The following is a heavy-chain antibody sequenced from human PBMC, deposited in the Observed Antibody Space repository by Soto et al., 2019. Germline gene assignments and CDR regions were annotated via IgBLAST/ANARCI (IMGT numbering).Heavy chain of an antibody. J-gene: IGHJ6*02. D-gene: IGHD3-3*01. CDR3: AKGGTYYDFWSGFSSYYYGMDV. CDR1: GFTFSSYA. V-gene: IGHV3-23*01. Sequence: GGSLRLSCAASGFTFSSYAMSWVRQAPGKGLEWVSAITGSAGSTYYADSVKGRFTISRDNSKTTLYLQMNSPRAEDTAVYYCAKGGTYYDFWSGFSSYYYGMDVWGQGTTVTVSS. CDR2: ITGSAGST.